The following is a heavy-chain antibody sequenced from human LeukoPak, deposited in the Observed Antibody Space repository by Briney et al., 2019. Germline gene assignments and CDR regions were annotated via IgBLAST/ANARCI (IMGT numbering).Heavy chain of an antibody. V-gene: IGHV4-39*01. CDR3: ARHRLEYCTGGSCYPG. CDR1: GGSISNSSHY. D-gene: IGHD2-15*01. Sequence: PSETLSLTCTVSGGSISNSSHYWGRIRQPPGKGLEWIGSLSYSGSIYYNPSLKSRVTISVDTSKNQFSLKLRSVTAADTAVYYCARHRLEYCTGGSCYPGWGQGTLVTVSS. J-gene: IGHJ4*02. CDR2: LSYSGSI.